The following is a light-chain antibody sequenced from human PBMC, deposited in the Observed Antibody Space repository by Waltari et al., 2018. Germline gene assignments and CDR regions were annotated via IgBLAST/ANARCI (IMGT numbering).Light chain of an antibody. Sequence: QSVLTQPPSASGTPGQRVTISCSGSTSNIGSNTVNWYQQLPGTAPKLIIYTNNQRPSGVPDRFSDSKSGTSASLAISGLQSEDEADYYCAAWDDSLNGWVFGGGTKLTVL. CDR1: TSNIGSNT. CDR3: AAWDDSLNGWV. V-gene: IGLV1-44*01. CDR2: TNN. J-gene: IGLJ3*02.